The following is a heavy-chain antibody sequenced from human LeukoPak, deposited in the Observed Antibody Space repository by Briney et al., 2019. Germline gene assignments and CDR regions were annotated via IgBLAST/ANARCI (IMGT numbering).Heavy chain of an antibody. CDR2: IKGDGSEE. Sequence: PEGSLRLSCETSGFIFSNYWMTWVRQAPGKGLEWVANIKGDGSEEYYVDSVKGRFTISRDNAKISLYLQMNSLRVEDTAVYYCARATYYYDSSGYSDYWGQGTLVTVSS. V-gene: IGHV3-7*01. CDR1: GFIFSNYW. CDR3: ARATYYYDSSGYSDY. J-gene: IGHJ4*02. D-gene: IGHD3-22*01.